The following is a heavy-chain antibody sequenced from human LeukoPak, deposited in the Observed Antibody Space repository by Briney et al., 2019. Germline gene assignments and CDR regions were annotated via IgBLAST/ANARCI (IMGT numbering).Heavy chain of an antibody. CDR3: ARNPAYCTSTICYNDY. V-gene: IGHV1-2*02. Sequence: ASVKVSCKTSGYTFTIYYMHWVRQAPGQGLEWMGWINPNSGATTYAQRFQGRVTMTRDTSISTAYMELSRLRSDDTAVYYCARNPAYCTSTICYNDYWGQGTLVTVSS. CDR2: INPNSGAT. D-gene: IGHD2-2*02. CDR1: GYTFTIYY. J-gene: IGHJ4*02.